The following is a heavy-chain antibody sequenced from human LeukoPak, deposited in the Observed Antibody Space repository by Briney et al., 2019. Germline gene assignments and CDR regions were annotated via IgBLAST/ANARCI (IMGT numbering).Heavy chain of an antibody. CDR2: ISSSSSYI. D-gene: IGHD6-19*01. J-gene: IGHJ3*02. CDR1: GFTFSSYS. CDR3: AKGSSGWYVDAFDI. V-gene: IGHV3-21*01. Sequence: GGSLRLSCVASGFTFSSYSMNWVRQAPGKGLEWVSSISSSSSYIYYADSVKGRFTISRDNAKNSLYLQMNSLRAEDTAVYYCAKGSSGWYVDAFDIWGQGTMVTVSS.